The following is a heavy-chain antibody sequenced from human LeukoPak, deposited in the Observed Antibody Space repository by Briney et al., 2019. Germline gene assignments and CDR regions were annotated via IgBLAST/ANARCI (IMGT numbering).Heavy chain of an antibody. CDR2: IYYSGSS. J-gene: IGHJ5*02. V-gene: IGHV4-59*01. D-gene: IGHD3-10*01. CDR3: ARFRTPFGELNH. Sequence: SETLSLPCTVSGVSISSYYWSWIRQPPGKGLEWIGYIYYSGSSNYNPSLKSRVTISVDTSKNQFSLKLSSMTAADTAVYYCARFRTPFGELNHWGQAT. CDR1: GVSISSYY.